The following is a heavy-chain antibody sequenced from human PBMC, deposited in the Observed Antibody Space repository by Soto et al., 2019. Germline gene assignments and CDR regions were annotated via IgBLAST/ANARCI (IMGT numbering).Heavy chain of an antibody. CDR1: GYTFTRNG. D-gene: IGHD3-22*01. CDR2: ISPKSGNI. J-gene: IGHJ6*02. CDR3: VKDRDSNSWPSRDV. V-gene: IGHV1-18*01. Sequence: ASVKVSCKTSGYTFTRNGISWVRQAPGQGLEWMGWISPKSGNIKYAQKLQGRVIMTTDTSTSTAYMELRSLRSDDTAVYYCVKDRDSNSWPSRDVWGPGTTVTVSS.